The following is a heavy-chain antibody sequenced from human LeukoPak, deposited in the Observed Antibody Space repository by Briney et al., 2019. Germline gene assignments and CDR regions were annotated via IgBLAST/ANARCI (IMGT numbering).Heavy chain of an antibody. D-gene: IGHD6-13*01. CDR2: INPNSGGT. CDR1: GYTFTGYY. Sequence: ASVKVSCKASGYTFTGYYMHWVRQAPGQGLEWMGWINPNSGGTNCAQKFQGRVTMTRDTSISTAYMELSRLRSDDTAVYYCARVEQQLVLDYDAFDIWGQGTMVTVSS. J-gene: IGHJ3*02. CDR3: ARVEQQLVLDYDAFDI. V-gene: IGHV1-2*02.